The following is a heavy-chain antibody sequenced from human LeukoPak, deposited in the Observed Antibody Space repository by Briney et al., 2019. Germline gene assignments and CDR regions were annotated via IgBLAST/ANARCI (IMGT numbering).Heavy chain of an antibody. J-gene: IGHJ4*02. V-gene: IGHV3-48*01. CDR2: ISSSRSIM. D-gene: IGHD1-7*01. Sequence: GSLRLSCVASGFTFSTYGMSWVRQAPGKGLEWVSYISSSRSIMYYADSAKGRFTISRDNAKNSLYLQMNILRAEDTAVYYCARTWGNYHPFDYWGQGSLVTVSS. CDR1: GFTFSTYG. CDR3: ARTWGNYHPFDY.